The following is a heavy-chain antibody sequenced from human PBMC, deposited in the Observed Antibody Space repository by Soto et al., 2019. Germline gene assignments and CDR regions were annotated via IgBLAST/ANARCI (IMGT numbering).Heavy chain of an antibody. CDR2: FDPDEAET. Sequence: QVQLVQSGAEVKKPGASVKVSCKVSGYTLNEVAMHWVRQAPGKGLEWLGGFDPDEAETIYAQHFQGRVTMTEDTSTEPVYMELSSLRSEDTALYFCTTYHGDYNFDHWGQGTLVTVSS. CDR3: TTYHGDYNFDH. J-gene: IGHJ5*02. V-gene: IGHV1-24*01. CDR1: GYTLNEVA. D-gene: IGHD4-17*01.